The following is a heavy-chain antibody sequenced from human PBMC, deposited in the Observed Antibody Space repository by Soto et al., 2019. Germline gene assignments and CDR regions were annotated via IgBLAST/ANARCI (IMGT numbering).Heavy chain of an antibody. Sequence: GASLKISCKASGYSFSTYWIAWVRQRPGKGLDWMGIIYPGDSDTSYCPSFQGQVTISVDNSIDTAYLEWTTLRASDSAMYYCARHSLATQPGDYWGRETRFTVSS. CDR2: IYPGDSDT. J-gene: IGHJ4*02. D-gene: IGHD5-12*01. CDR1: GYSFSTYW. V-gene: IGHV5-51*01. CDR3: ARHSLATQPGDY.